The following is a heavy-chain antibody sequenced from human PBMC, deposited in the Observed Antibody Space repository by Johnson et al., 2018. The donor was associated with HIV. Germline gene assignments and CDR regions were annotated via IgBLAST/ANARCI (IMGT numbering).Heavy chain of an antibody. CDR1: GFTFSSYA. Sequence: VQLVESGGGLVQPGGSLRLSCAASGFTFSSYAMSWVRQAPGKGLEWVSAISGSGGSAYYADSVKGRFTISRDNSKNTLYLQMNSLRAEDTAVDYCATASGYSGYDWGPKDAFDIWGQGTMVTVSS. CDR2: ISGSGGSA. J-gene: IGHJ3*02. V-gene: IGHV3-23*04. D-gene: IGHD5-12*01. CDR3: ATASGYSGYDWGPKDAFDI.